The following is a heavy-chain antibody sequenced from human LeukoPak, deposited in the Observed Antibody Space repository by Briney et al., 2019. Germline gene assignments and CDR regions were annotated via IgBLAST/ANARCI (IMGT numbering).Heavy chain of an antibody. J-gene: IGHJ6*03. CDR1: GYTFTSYY. Sequence: ASVKVSCKASGYTFTSYYMHWVRQAPGQGLEWMGIINPSGGSTSYAQKFQGRVTMTRDMSTSTVYMELSSLRSEDTAVYYCARGVNIVARSFYYYMDVWGKGTTVTVSS. CDR2: INPSGGST. V-gene: IGHV1-46*01. CDR3: ARGVNIVARSFYYYMDV. D-gene: IGHD5-12*01.